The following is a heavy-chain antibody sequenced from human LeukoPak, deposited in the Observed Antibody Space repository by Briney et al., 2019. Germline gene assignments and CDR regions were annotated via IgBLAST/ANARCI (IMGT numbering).Heavy chain of an antibody. CDR3: ATSAGTTYYYGMDV. V-gene: IGHV3-9*01. CDR2: ISWNSGSI. J-gene: IGHJ6*02. CDR1: GFTFDDYA. D-gene: IGHD6-13*01. Sequence: GGSLRLSCAASGFTFDDYAMHWVRQAPGKGLEWVSGISWNSGSIGYADSVKGRFTISRDNAKNFLYLQMNSLRAEDTALYYCATSAGTTYYYGMDVWGQGTTVTVSS.